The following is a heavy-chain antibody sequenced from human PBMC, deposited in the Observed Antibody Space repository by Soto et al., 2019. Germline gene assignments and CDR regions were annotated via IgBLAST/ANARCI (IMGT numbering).Heavy chain of an antibody. CDR3: TREGVEYIVARPSYDY. V-gene: IGHV3-49*03. J-gene: IGHJ4*02. D-gene: IGHD5-12*01. CDR1: GFTFGDYA. CDR2: IRSKAYGGTT. Sequence: PGGSLRLSCTASGFTFGDYAMSWFRQAPGKGLEWVGFIRSKAYGGTTEYAASVKGRFTISRDDSKSIAYLQMNSLKTEDTAVYYCTREGVEYIVARPSYDYWGQGTLVTVSS.